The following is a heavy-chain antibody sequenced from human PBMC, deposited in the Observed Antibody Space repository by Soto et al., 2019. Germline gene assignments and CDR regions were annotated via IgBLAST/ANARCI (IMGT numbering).Heavy chain of an antibody. D-gene: IGHD5-18*01. CDR3: AGGDSYGYVMGGDAFDC. CDR1: GYTFTSYG. V-gene: IGHV1-18*01. CDR2: ISAYNGNT. Sequence: GASVKVSCKASGYTFTSYGISWVRQAPGQGLEWMGWISAYNGNTNYAQKLQGRVTMTTDTSTSTAYMELRSLRSDDTAVYYCAGGDSYGYVMGGDAFDCWGQRTLVTVSS. J-gene: IGHJ3*01.